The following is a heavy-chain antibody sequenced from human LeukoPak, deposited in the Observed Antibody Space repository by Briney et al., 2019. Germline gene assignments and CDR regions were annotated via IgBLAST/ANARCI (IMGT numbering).Heavy chain of an antibody. V-gene: IGHV1-8*01. J-gene: IGHJ5*02. CDR3: ARGLGYSYGYPYWFDP. CDR2: MNPNSGNT. CDR1: GYTFTSSD. Sequence: ASVKVSCKASGYTFTSSDINWVRQAPGQGLEWMGWMNPNSGNTGYAQKFQGRVTMTRNTSISTAYMELSSLRSEDTAVYYCARGLGYSYGYPYWFDPWGQGTLVTVSS. D-gene: IGHD5-18*01.